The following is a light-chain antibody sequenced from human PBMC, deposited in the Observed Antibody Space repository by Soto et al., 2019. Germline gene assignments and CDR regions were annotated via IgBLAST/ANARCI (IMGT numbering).Light chain of an antibody. Sequence: QSALTQPASVSGSLGQSITISCTGTSSDVGAYNYVSWYQQHPDKAPKLMIYAVTNRLSGVSNRFSGSKSGNTASLTVSGLHAEDEYDYYCSSYTSSSTYVVGTGTELTVL. V-gene: IGLV2-14*01. J-gene: IGLJ1*01. CDR3: SSYTSSSTYV. CDR2: AVT. CDR1: SSDVGAYNY.